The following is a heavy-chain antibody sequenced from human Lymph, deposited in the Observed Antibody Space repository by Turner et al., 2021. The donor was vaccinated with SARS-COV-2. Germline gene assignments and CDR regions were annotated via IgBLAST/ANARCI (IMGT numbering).Heavy chain of an antibody. CDR1: GFTFSNAW. CDR3: TTHSAPDY. Sequence: EVQLVESGGGLVKPGGSLRLSCAASGFTFSNAWMTWVRQAPGKGLEWVCRIKTKTDGGTTDSAATVKGRFTISRDDSKNTLYLQMNSLKTEDTAVYYCTTHSAPDYWGQGTLVTVSS. D-gene: IGHD6-13*01. J-gene: IGHJ4*02. CDR2: IKTKTDGGTT. V-gene: IGHV3-15*01.